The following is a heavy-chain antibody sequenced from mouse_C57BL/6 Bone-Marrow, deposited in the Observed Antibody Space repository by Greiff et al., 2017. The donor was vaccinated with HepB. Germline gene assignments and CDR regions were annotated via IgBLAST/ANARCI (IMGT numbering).Heavy chain of an antibody. J-gene: IGHJ4*01. CDR3: ARDGDYYSNYDFYAMDY. D-gene: IGHD2-5*01. Sequence: QVQLQQSGAELMKPGASVKLSCKATGYTFTGYWIEWVKQRPGHGLEWIGEILPGSGSTNYNEKFKGKATFTADTSSNTAYMQLSSLTTEDSAISYCARDGDYYSNYDFYAMDYWGQGTSVTVSS. V-gene: IGHV1-9*01. CDR2: ILPGSGST. CDR1: GYTFTGYW.